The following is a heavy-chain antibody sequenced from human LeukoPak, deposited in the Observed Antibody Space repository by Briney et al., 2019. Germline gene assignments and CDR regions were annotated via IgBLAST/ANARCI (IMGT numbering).Heavy chain of an antibody. CDR3: ARNKEGKSLDY. V-gene: IGHV1-2*02. CDR2: MNPKRDDT. Sequence: ASVKVSCKASGYTFTGYYMHWVRQAPGQGLEWMAWMNPKRDDTSYAQKFQGRVTMTRDTSISTAYMELSRLRFDDTAVYYCARNKEGKSLDYWGQGTLVTVSS. CDR1: GYTFTGYY. J-gene: IGHJ4*02.